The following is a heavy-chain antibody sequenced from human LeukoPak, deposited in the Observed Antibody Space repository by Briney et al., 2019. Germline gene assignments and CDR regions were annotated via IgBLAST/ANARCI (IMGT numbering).Heavy chain of an antibody. CDR2: IIPNLGIA. Sequence: ASVKVSCKASGGTFSSYAISWVRQAPGQGLEWMGRIIPNLGIANYAQKVQGRVTITADKSTSTAYMELSSLGSEDTAVYYCARVASGTGTTDWFDPWGQGTLVTVSS. CDR3: ARVASGTGTTDWFDP. V-gene: IGHV1-69*04. CDR1: GGTFSSYA. J-gene: IGHJ5*02. D-gene: IGHD1-7*01.